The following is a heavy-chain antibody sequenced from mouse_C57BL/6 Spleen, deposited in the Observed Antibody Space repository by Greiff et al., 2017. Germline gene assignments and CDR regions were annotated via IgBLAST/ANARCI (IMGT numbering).Heavy chain of an antibody. CDR3: ARYDYSAMDY. CDR1: GYAFSSSW. Sequence: VQLQQSGPELVKPGASVKISCKASGYAFSSSWMNWVKQRPGKGLEWIGRIYPGDGDTNYNGKFKGKATLTAYKSSSTAYMQLSSLTSEDSAVYFCARYDYSAMDYWGQGTSVTVSS. D-gene: IGHD2-12*01. J-gene: IGHJ4*01. V-gene: IGHV1-82*01. CDR2: IYPGDGDT.